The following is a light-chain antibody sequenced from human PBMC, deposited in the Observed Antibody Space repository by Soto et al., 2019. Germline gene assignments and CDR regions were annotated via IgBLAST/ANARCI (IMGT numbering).Light chain of an antibody. CDR3: QQVHNWPLT. Sequence: EIVMTQSPATLSVSPGESATLSCRASQSISSELAWYQQKPGQPPKLLIYGASTRATGVPARFTGSVSGSDFPLTISGLRSEDFAVYYCQQVHNWPLTFGQGTRLEI. CDR1: QSISSE. J-gene: IGKJ2*01. CDR2: GAS. V-gene: IGKV3-15*01.